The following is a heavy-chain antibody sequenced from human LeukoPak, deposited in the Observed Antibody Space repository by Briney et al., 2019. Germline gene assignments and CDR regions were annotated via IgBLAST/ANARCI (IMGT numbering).Heavy chain of an antibody. J-gene: IGHJ6*03. Sequence: SETLSLTCTVSGGSISSSSYYWGWIRQPPGKGLEWIGSIHFIGITYYNPSLKSRITISVDTSKNQSSLKLNSVIAADTAVYYCARIKKGDYMDVWGKGTTVTVSS. D-gene: IGHD3-16*01. CDR3: ARIKKGDYMDV. V-gene: IGHV4-39*07. CDR1: GGSISSSSYY. CDR2: IHFIGIT.